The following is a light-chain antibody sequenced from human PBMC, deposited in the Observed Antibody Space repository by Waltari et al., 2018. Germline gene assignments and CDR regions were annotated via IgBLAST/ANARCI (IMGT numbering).Light chain of an antibody. CDR3: CSFAGTYTWV. J-gene: IGLJ3*02. Sequence: SALTQPRSVSGSPGQSVTISCTGTTSDVGGYNYVSWYQHHPGKAPKFMIFDVTQRPSGVPDRFSGSKSANTASLAISGLQAEDEADYYCCSFAGTYTWVFGGGTKVTVL. V-gene: IGLV2-11*01. CDR1: TSDVGGYNY. CDR2: DVT.